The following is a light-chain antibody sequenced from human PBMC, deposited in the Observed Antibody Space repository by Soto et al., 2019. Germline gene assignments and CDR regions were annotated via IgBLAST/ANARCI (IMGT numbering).Light chain of an antibody. CDR2: DVS. Sequence: QSALTQPASVPGSPGQSITISCTGTSSDVGGYKYVSWYQQYPGKAPKLMMYDVSNRPSGVSNRFSGSKSGNTASLTISGLQADDEADYYCSSYTSSSPCVFGTGTKLTVL. CDR3: SSYTSSSPCV. J-gene: IGLJ1*01. V-gene: IGLV2-14*01. CDR1: SSDVGGYKY.